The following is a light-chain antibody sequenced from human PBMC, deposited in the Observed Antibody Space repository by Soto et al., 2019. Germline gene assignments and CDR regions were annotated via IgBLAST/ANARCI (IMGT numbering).Light chain of an antibody. CDR2: AAS. CDR1: QGILTY. V-gene: IGKV1-27*01. J-gene: IGKJ1*01. Sequence: DIQMTQSPSSLSASVGDRVTITCRASQGILTYLAWYQQKPGQVPELLIQAASTLQPGVPSRFSGSGSGTEFTLTISSLQPEDSATYYCLQDINYPWTFGQGTKVDIK. CDR3: LQDINYPWT.